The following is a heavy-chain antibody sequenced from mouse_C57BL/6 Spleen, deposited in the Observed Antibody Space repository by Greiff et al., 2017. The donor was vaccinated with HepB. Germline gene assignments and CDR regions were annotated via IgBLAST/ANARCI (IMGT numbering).Heavy chain of an antibody. V-gene: IGHV14-1*01. J-gene: IGHJ2*01. Sequence: VQLQQSGAELVRPGASVKLSCTASGFNIKDYYMHWVKQRPEQGLEWIGRIDPEDGDTEYAPKFQGKATMTAATSSNTAYLQLSSLTSEDTAVYYCTTLRTDSSGGDYWGQGTTLTVSS. CDR1: GFNIKDYY. D-gene: IGHD3-2*02. CDR2: IDPEDGDT. CDR3: TTLRTDSSGGDY.